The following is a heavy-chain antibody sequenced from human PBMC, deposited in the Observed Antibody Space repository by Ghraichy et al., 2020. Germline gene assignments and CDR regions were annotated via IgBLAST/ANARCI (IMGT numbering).Heavy chain of an antibody. D-gene: IGHD6-13*01. V-gene: IGHV4-34*01. CDR3: ARRERRQLVRLGSSCFDY. CDR1: GGSFSGYY. J-gene: IGHJ4*02. CDR2: INHSGST. Sequence: SETLSLTCAVYGGSFSGYYWSWIRQPPGKGLEWIGEINHSGSTNYNPSLKSRVTISVDTSKNQFSLKLSSVTAADTAVYYCARRERRQLVRLGSSCFDYWGKGTLVTVSS.